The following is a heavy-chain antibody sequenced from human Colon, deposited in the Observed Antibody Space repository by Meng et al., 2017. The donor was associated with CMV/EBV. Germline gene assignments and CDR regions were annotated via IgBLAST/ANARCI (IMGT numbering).Heavy chain of an antibody. Sequence: GESLKISCAASGFTFSSYWMSWVRQAPGKGLEWVANIKQDGSEKYYVDSVKGRFTISRDNAKNSLDLQMNSLTVEDTAVYFCARARMSLRYQLLYRGPSSLGYWGQGMLVTVSS. CDR3: ARARMSLRYQLLYRGPSSLGY. D-gene: IGHD2-2*02. V-gene: IGHV3-7*03. J-gene: IGHJ4*02. CDR2: IKQDGSEK. CDR1: GFTFSSYW.